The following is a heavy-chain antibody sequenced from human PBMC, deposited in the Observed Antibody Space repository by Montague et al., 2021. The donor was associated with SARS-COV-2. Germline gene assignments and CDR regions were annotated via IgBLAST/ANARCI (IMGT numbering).Heavy chain of an antibody. CDR1: GFTFSSYS. V-gene: IGHV3-21*01. CDR3: ARDGDYYDSSGIPDY. Sequence: SLRLSCAASGFTFSSYSMNWVRQAPGKGLEWVSSISSSSSYIYYADSVKGRFTISRDNAKNSLYLQMNSLRAEDTAVYYCARDGDYYDSSGIPDYWGQGTLVPVSS. CDR2: ISSSSSYI. D-gene: IGHD3-22*01. J-gene: IGHJ4*02.